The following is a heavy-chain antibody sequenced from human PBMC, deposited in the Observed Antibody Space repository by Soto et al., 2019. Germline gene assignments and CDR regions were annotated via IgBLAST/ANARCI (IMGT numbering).Heavy chain of an antibody. CDR3: ARGPGSSDWRFSYYYMDV. D-gene: IGHD6-19*01. J-gene: IGHJ6*02. CDR2: MNPNSGNT. Sequence: QVQLVQSGAEVKKPGASVKVSCTFTSYDINCVRQATGQGLEWMGWMNPNSGNTRYAQKFQGRVTMTRNTSKFTAYMELSSLRSEDTAVYYCARGPGSSDWRFSYYYMDVWGQGTTVTVSS. V-gene: IGHV1-8*01. CDR1: FTSYD.